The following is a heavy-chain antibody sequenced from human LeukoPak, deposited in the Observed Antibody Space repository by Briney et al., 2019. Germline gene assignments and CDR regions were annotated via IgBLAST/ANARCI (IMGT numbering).Heavy chain of an antibody. D-gene: IGHD3-3*01. CDR1: GFTFSSYG. CDR2: ISYDGSNK. CDR3: ARVRYYDFWSGYYPFDP. V-gene: IGHV3-30*03. Sequence: PGGSLRLSCAASGFTFSSYGMHWVRQAPGKGLEWVAVISYDGSNKYYADSVKGRFTISRDNSKNTLYLQMNSLRAEDTAVYYCARVRYYDFWSGYYPFDPWGQGTLVTVSS. J-gene: IGHJ5*02.